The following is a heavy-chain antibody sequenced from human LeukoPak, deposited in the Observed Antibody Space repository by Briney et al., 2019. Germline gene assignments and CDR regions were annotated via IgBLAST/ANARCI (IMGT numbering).Heavy chain of an antibody. CDR3: ARAYSGYSIDF. J-gene: IGHJ4*02. V-gene: IGHV1-46*01. Sequence: GASVKVSCKASGYTFTNYYMHWVRQVPGHGLVWMGISYPSGGGSTFAQKFQGRVTMTRDTSTSTVYMELSSLTSEDTAVYYCARAYSGYSIDFWGQGTLVTVSS. D-gene: IGHD3-22*01. CDR2: SYPSGGGS. CDR1: GYTFTNYY.